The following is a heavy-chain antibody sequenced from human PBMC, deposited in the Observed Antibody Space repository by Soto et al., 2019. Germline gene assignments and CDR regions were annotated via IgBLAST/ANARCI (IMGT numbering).Heavy chain of an antibody. CDR2: IGGSGGGT. D-gene: IGHD1-1*01. J-gene: IGHJ4*02. V-gene: IGHV3-23*01. Sequence: EVQLLDSGGGLVQPGGSLRLSCAASGFTFSSYAMTWVRQAPGKGLGWVSAIGGSGGGTYYADSVKGRFTISRDNSKNTLYLQMNSLRAEDTAVYYCAQGTANWHFGYFDYWGRGVLVTVSS. CDR3: AQGTANWHFGYFDY. CDR1: GFTFSSYA.